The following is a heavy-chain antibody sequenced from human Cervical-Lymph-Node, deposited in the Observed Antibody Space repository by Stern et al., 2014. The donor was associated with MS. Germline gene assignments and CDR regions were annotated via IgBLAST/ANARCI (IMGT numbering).Heavy chain of an antibody. V-gene: IGHV1-69*01. CDR3: ARGVDDTPCFGCFDY. J-gene: IGHJ4*02. D-gene: IGHD5/OR15-5a*01. CDR1: GGTFSSYA. CDR2: IIPIFGTA. Sequence: VQLVESGAEVKKPGSSVKVSCKASGGTFSSYAINWVRQAPGQGLEWMGGIIPIFGTANYAQQFQGRVTITADESTSTAYMELSSLRSEDTAVYYCARGVDDTPCFGCFDYWGQGTLVTVSS.